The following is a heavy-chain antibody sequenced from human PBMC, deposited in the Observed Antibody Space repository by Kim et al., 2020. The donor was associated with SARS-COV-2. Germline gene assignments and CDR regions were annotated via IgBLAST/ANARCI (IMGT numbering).Heavy chain of an antibody. V-gene: IGHV3-23*01. J-gene: IGHJ6*02. CDR3: AKALRKLGMKWRSYYYGMDV. Sequence: RFTISRDNSKNTLYLQMNSLRAEDTAVYYCAKALRKLGMKWRSYYYGMDVWGQGTTVTVSS. D-gene: IGHD7-27*01.